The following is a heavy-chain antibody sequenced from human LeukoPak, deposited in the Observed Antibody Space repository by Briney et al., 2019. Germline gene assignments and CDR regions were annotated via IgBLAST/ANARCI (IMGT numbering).Heavy chain of an antibody. Sequence: SVKVSCKASGGTFSSYAISWVRQAPGQGPEWMGGIIPIFGTANYAQKFQGRVTMTRNTSISTAYMELSSLRSEDTAVYYCARGPACQGIAARRRRDAFDVWGQGTMVTVSS. CDR2: IIPIFGTA. V-gene: IGHV1-69*05. D-gene: IGHD6-6*01. J-gene: IGHJ3*01. CDR1: GGTFSSYA. CDR3: ARGPACQGIAARRRRDAFDV.